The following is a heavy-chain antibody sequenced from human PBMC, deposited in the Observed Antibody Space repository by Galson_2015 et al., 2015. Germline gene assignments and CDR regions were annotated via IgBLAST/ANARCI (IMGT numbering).Heavy chain of an antibody. CDR2: FDPEDGET. J-gene: IGHJ4*02. CDR1: GYTLTELS. Sequence: SVKVSCKVSGYTLTELSMHWVRQAPGKGLEWMGGFDPEDGETIYAQKFQGRVTMTEDTSTDTAYLQWSSLKASDTAMYYCARLRGMATIIEFDYWGQGTLVTVSS. D-gene: IGHD5-24*01. CDR3: ARLRGMATIIEFDY. V-gene: IGHV1-24*01.